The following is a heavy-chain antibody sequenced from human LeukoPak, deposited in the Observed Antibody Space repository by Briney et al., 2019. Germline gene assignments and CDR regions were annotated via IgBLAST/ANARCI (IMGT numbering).Heavy chain of an antibody. CDR3: ARGDYYDSSGYYYAY. V-gene: IGHV1-18*01. J-gene: IGHJ4*02. CDR2: ISAYNGNT. CDR1: GYTFSSYG. Sequence: ASVKVSCKASGYTFSSYGISWVRQAPGQGLEWMGWISAYNGNTNYAQKFQGRVTITADESTSTAYMELSSLRSEDTAVYYCARGDYYDSSGYYYAYWGQGTLVTVSS. D-gene: IGHD3-22*01.